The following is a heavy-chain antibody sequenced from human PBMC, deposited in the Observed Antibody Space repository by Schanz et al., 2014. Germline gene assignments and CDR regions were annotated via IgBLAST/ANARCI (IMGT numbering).Heavy chain of an antibody. V-gene: IGHV1-2*06. CDR3: ASDFWSGYSHYYYGLDV. CDR1: GYTFTDYH. D-gene: IGHD3-3*01. CDR2: INPNSGGT. Sequence: QVQLVQSGAEVKKPGASVKVSCKSSGYTFTDYHIHWVRQAPGQGLEYMGRINPNSGGTNFAQKFQGRVTMTRDMSINTAYMELSRLRSDDSAVYYCASDFWSGYSHYYYGLDVWGRGTTVTVSS. J-gene: IGHJ6*02.